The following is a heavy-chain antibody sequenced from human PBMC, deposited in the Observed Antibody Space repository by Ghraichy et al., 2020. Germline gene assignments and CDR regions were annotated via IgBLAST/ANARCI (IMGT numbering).Heavy chain of an antibody. CDR3: AKAPIGDSGTYGVVAY. Sequence: ETLSLTCAASGFTFSSYAMNWVRQAPGKGLEWVSAISGSGGSTFYADSVKGRFTISRDNSKNTLFLQVNSLRAEDTAVYYRAKAPIGDSGTYGVVAYWGQGTLVTVSS. D-gene: IGHD3-10*01. V-gene: IGHV3-23*01. CDR2: ISGSGGST. CDR1: GFTFSSYA. J-gene: IGHJ4*02.